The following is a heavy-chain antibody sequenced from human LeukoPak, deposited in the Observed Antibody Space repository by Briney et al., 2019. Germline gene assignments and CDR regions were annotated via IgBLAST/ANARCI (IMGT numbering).Heavy chain of an antibody. D-gene: IGHD3-10*01. CDR3: ARHSRSVDYGSGSYTWDY. CDR2: IYSSGST. Sequence: TSETLSLTCTVSGGSISSYYWSWIRQPAGKGLEWIARIYSSGSTNYNPSLKSRVTMSVDTSKNQFSLNLSSVTAADTAVYYCARHSRSVDYGSGSYTWDYWGQGTLVTVSS. CDR1: GGSISSYY. V-gene: IGHV4-4*07. J-gene: IGHJ4*02.